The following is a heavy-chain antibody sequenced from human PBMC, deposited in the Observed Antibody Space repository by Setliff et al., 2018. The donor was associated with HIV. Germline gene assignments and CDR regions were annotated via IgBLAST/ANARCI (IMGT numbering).Heavy chain of an antibody. CDR1: GGSIRSDSYY. CDR3: AREEKLSAVAGTMYYYYAMDV. Sequence: SETLSLTCTVSGGSIRSDSYYWTWIRQPAGEGLEWIGRIYSSGNTNYNPSLEGRVTISVDTSKTQFSLKLSSVTAADTAVYYCAREEKLSAVAGTMYYYYAMDVWGQGTTVTVSS. CDR2: IYSSGNT. J-gene: IGHJ6*02. D-gene: IGHD6-19*01. V-gene: IGHV4-61*02.